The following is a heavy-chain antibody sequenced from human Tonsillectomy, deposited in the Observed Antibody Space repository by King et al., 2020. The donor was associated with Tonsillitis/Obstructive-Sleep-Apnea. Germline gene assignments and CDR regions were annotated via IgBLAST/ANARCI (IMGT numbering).Heavy chain of an antibody. Sequence: VQLVESGGRLVKPGGSLRLSCAASDFTFSSAWMNWVRQAPGKGLQWVGRIKSRSDGGTRDYAGFVKGRFTISRDDSKNTLYLQMNDVKTEDTAVYYCTTDGNFYCDYHSRHGLAFDIWGQGTMVIVSS. CDR2: IKSRSDGGTR. CDR3: TTDGNFYCDYHSRHGLAFDI. CDR1: DFTFSSAW. J-gene: IGHJ3*02. V-gene: IGHV3-15*07. D-gene: IGHD4-17*01.